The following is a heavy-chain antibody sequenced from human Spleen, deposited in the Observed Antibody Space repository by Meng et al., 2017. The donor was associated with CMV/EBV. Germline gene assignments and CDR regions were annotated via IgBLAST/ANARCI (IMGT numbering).Heavy chain of an antibody. J-gene: IGHJ2*01. CDR3: ARVPKWYFDL. CDR1: GDSINSADYY. V-gene: IGHV4-30-4*08. CDR2: IYYTGTR. Sequence: TCDVSGDSINSADYYWSWIRQAPGKGLEWIGNIYYTGTRYYNPSFKSRVTISQDTSKNHFSLSLSSVTAADTAVYFCARVPKWYFDLWGRGTLVTVSS.